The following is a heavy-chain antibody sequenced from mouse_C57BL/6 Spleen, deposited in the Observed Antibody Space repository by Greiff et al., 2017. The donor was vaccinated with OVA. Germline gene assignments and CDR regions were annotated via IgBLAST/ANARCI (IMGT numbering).Heavy chain of an antibody. CDR3: ARSITTVYFDY. J-gene: IGHJ2*01. V-gene: IGHV1-80*01. CDR2: IYPGDGDT. D-gene: IGHD1-1*01. Sequence: VQLQQSGAELVKPGASVKISCKASGYAFSSYWMNWVKQRPGKGLEWIGQIYPGDGDTNYNGKFKGKATLTADKSSSTAYMQRSILTSEDSAVYFCARSITTVYFDYWGQGTTLTVSS. CDR1: GYAFSSYW.